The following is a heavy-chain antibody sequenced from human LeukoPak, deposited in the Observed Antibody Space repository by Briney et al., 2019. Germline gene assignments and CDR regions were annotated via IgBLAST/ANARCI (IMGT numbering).Heavy chain of an antibody. V-gene: IGHV1-18*01. Sequence: ASVKVSCKASGYTFTSYGISWVRQAPGQGLEWMGWISAYNGNTNYAQKLQGRVTMTTDTSTSTAYMELRSLRSDDTAVYYCARDRKRQYYYDSSGYPDAFDIRGQGTMVTVSS. CDR2: ISAYNGNT. D-gene: IGHD3-22*01. J-gene: IGHJ3*02. CDR3: ARDRKRQYYYDSSGYPDAFDI. CDR1: GYTFTSYG.